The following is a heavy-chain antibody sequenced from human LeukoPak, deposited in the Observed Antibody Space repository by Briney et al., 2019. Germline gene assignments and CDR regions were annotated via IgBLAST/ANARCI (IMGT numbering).Heavy chain of an antibody. J-gene: IGHJ3*02. V-gene: IGHV3-30-3*01. CDR2: ISYDGSNK. Sequence: GGSLRLSCAVSGFTFSSYAMSWVRQAPGKGLEWVAVISYDGSNKYYADSVKGRFTISRDNSKNTLYLQMNSLRAEDTAVYYCARVHDLGDAFDIWGQGTMVTVSS. CDR3: ARVHDLGDAFDI. CDR1: GFTFSSYA.